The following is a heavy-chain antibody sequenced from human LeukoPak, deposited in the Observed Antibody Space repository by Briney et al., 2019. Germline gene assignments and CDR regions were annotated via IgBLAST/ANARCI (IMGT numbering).Heavy chain of an antibody. V-gene: IGHV5-51*01. J-gene: IGHJ3*02. D-gene: IGHD3-9*01. CDR3: ARRGPLRYSEDDALDI. CDR1: GYSFTTYW. Sequence: GESLKISCKGSGYSFTTYWIGWVRQMPGKGLEWMGIIYPGDSDTRYSPSFQGQVTISADKSISTAYLQWSSLKASDTAMYYCARRGPLRYSEDDALDIWGQGTMVTVSS. CDR2: IYPGDSDT.